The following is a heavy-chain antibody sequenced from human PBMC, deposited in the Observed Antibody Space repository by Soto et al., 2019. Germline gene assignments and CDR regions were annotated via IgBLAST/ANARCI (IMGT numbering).Heavy chain of an antibody. Sequence: SVKVSCKASGGTFSSYAISWVRQAPGQGLEWMGRIIPIFGTANYAQKFQGRVTITADESTSTAYMELSSLRSEDTAVYYCARALVVIRGDAFDIWAQGTMVTVS. CDR3: ARALVVIRGDAFDI. CDR1: GGTFSSYA. CDR2: IIPIFGTA. V-gene: IGHV1-69*13. J-gene: IGHJ3*02. D-gene: IGHD3-22*01.